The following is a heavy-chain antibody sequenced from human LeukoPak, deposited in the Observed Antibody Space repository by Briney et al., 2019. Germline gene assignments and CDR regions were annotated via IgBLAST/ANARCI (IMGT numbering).Heavy chain of an antibody. Sequence: SVKVSCKASGGTFSSYAISWVRQAPGQGLEWMGGIIPIFGTANYAQKFQGRVTITTDESTSTAYMELSSLRSEDTAVYYCARGRDIVLMVYAIRLGPFDPWGQGTLVTVSS. V-gene: IGHV1-69*05. D-gene: IGHD2-8*01. CDR1: GGTFSSYA. J-gene: IGHJ5*02. CDR2: IIPIFGTA. CDR3: ARGRDIVLMVYAIRLGPFDP.